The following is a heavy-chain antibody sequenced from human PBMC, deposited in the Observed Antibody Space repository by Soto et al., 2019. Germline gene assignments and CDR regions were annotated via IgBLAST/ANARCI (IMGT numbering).Heavy chain of an antibody. D-gene: IGHD3-10*01. J-gene: IGHJ3*02. CDR2: IWYDGSNK. Sequence: PWGSLRLSCAASGFTFSSYGMHWVRQAPGKGLEWVAVIWYDGSNKYYADSVKGRFTISRDNSKNTLYLQMNSLRAEDTAVYYCARGITMVRGVKLHLDAFDIWGQGTMVTVS. CDR3: ARGITMVRGVKLHLDAFDI. V-gene: IGHV3-33*01. CDR1: GFTFSSYG.